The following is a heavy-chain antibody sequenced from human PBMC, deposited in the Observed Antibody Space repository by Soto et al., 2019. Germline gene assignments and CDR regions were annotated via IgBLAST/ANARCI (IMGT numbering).Heavy chain of an antibody. CDR2: IYYTGST. J-gene: IGHJ5*02. CDR3: ALTTSWFDP. Sequence: PSETLSLTCTFSGGSISSGGYYWSWIRQHPGKGLEWIGYIYYTGSTYYNPSLKSRVTISVDTSMNQFSLKLTSVTAADTAVYYCALTTSWFDPWGQGTLVTVSS. CDR1: GGSISSGGYY. D-gene: IGHD4-17*01. V-gene: IGHV4-31*03.